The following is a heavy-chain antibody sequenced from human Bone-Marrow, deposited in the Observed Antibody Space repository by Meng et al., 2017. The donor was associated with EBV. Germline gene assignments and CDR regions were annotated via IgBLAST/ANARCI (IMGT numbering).Heavy chain of an antibody. Sequence: VQLVESGGGVVQPGGSLRLSCAASGFTLSNYWMHWVRQVPGKGLVWVSRINVDGSDTIYADSVKGRFTISRDNGKNTLYLQMNSLRADDTAVYYCSRSNWYPDYWGQGTLVTVSS. CDR1: GFTLSNYW. V-gene: IGHV3-74*01. CDR3: SRSNWYPDY. D-gene: IGHD6-13*01. CDR2: INVDGSDT. J-gene: IGHJ4*02.